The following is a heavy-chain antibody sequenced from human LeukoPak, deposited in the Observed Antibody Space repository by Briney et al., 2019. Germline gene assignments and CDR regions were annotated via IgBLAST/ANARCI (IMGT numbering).Heavy chain of an antibody. V-gene: IGHV1-18*01. J-gene: IGHJ4*02. Sequence: ASVKVSCKSSGYTFTSYGIIWVRQAPGQGLEWMGWISVYSGNTNYAQNFQGRVTMTTDTSTSTAHMELRSLGSDDTAVYYCARDRSCCQDFDYWGQGTLVTVSS. CDR3: ARDRSCCQDFDY. D-gene: IGHD2-2*01. CDR2: ISVYSGNT. CDR1: GYTFTSYG.